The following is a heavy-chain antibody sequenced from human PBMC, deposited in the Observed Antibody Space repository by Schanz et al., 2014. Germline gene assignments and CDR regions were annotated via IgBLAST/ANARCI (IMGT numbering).Heavy chain of an antibody. Sequence: QLVQSGSEFRKPGASVKVSCKASGYIFSSYAIHWVRQAPGQGLEWMGRIGPDSGSTTYAQKFQGRVTVTRDTSISTAYMELWRLGSEDTAVYYCVRELSGGTFDYWGQGTLVTVSS. CDR3: VRELSGGTFDY. CDR1: GYIFSSYA. D-gene: IGHD1-1*01. J-gene: IGHJ4*02. V-gene: IGHV1-2*06. CDR2: IGPDSGST.